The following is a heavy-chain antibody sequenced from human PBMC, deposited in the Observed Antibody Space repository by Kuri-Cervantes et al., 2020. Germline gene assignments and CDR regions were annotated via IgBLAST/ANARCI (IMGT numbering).Heavy chain of an antibody. CDR3: ARGSPPGYSSSRGGYGMDV. CDR1: GYTFTGYY. Sequence: ASVKVSCEASGYTFTGYYMHWVRQAPGQGLEWMGWINPNSGGTNYAQKFQGRVTMTRDTSTSTAYMELRSLRSDDTAVYYCARGSPPGYSSSRGGYGMDVWGQGTTVTVSS. J-gene: IGHJ6*02. CDR2: INPNSGGT. V-gene: IGHV1-2*02. D-gene: IGHD6-13*01.